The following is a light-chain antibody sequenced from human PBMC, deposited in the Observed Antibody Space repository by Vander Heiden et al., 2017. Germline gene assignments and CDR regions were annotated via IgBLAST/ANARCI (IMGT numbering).Light chain of an antibody. CDR2: DAS. CDR1: QNILIY. J-gene: IGKJ1*01. CDR3: QQYYANSGT. V-gene: IGKV1-5*01. Sequence: DIQMTQSLSSLSASAGDRVTITCRASQNILIYLAWYQQKPGRAPQVLISDASTLQSGVPSRFSGSGYGTEFNLTISSLQPGDFATYYCQQYYANSGTFGQGTKVDIK.